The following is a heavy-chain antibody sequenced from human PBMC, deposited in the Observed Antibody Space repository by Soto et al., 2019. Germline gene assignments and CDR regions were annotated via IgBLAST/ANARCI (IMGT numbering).Heavy chain of an antibody. Sequence: PSETLSLTCTVSGGSITNHYWSWIRQPPGKGLEWIGYIHYSGSTKYNPSLKSRVTISVDTSKNQFSLKLSSVTAADTAVYYCARGRGGVASNWFDPWGQGTLVTVSS. CDR3: ARGRGGVASNWFDP. CDR1: GGSITNHY. J-gene: IGHJ5*02. CDR2: IHYSGST. D-gene: IGHD3-10*01. V-gene: IGHV4-59*11.